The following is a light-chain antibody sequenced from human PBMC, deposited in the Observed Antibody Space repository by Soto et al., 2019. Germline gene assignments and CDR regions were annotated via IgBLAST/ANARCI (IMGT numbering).Light chain of an antibody. CDR1: SSDVGNYNY. CDR2: DVS. V-gene: IGLV2-14*03. CDR3: SSYTSSTTLYV. Sequence: QSVLTQPASVSGSPGQSITISCTGASSDVGNYNYVSWYQQHPGKAPKLIIYDVSNRPSGVSNRFSGSKSGNTASLTISGLQAEDEADYCCSSYTSSTTLYVFGTGTKVTVL. J-gene: IGLJ1*01.